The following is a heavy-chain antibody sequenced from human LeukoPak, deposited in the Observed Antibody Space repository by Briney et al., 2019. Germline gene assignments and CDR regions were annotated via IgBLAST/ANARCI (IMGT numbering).Heavy chain of an antibody. J-gene: IGHJ4*02. D-gene: IGHD6-6*01. CDR2: INPNSGGT. CDR3: ARAPPYSSSNY. CDR1: GYTFTRYG. Sequence: GASVRVSCKASGYTFTRYGMTWVRQAPGQGLEWMGWINPNSGGTNYAQKFQGRVTMTRDTSISTAYMELSRLRSDDTAVYYCARAPPYSSSNYWGQGTLVTVSS. V-gene: IGHV1-2*02.